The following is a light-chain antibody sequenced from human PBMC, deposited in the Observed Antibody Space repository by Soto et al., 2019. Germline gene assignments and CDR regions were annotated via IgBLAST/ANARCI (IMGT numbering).Light chain of an antibody. J-gene: IGLJ3*02. V-gene: IGLV2-23*01. CDR2: EGS. CDR1: SSDVGTYNL. Sequence: QSALTQPASVSGSPGQSITISCTGTSSDVGTYNLVSWYQQHPGKAPKLIIYEGSKRPSGDSNRFSDSKSGNTASLTISGLQPEDEADYYCCSYAGISTWVFGGGTKLTVL. CDR3: CSYAGISTWV.